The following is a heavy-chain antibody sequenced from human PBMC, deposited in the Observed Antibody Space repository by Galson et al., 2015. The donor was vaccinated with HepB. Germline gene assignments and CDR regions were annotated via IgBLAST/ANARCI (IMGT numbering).Heavy chain of an antibody. D-gene: IGHD3-3*01. CDR3: ARVLFGVVINYYYYYMDV. Sequence: SVKVSCKASGGTFSSYAISWVRQAPGQGLEWMGGIIPIFGTANYAQKFQGRVTITADESTSTAYMELSSLRSEDTAVYYCARVLFGVVINYYYYYMDVWGKGTTVTVSS. J-gene: IGHJ6*03. CDR2: IIPIFGTA. V-gene: IGHV1-69*13. CDR1: GGTFSSYA.